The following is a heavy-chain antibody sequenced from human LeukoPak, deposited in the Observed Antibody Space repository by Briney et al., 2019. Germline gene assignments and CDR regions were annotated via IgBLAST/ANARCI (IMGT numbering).Heavy chain of an antibody. Sequence: GGSLRLSCAASGFTFSSYWMSWVRQAPGKGLEWVANIKQDGSEKYYVDSVKGRFTISRDNAKNSLYLQMNSLRAEDTAVYYCARQDYSKRGGLFDYWGQGTLVTVSS. CDR3: ARQDYSKRGGLFDY. CDR2: IKQDGSEK. CDR1: GFTFSSYW. J-gene: IGHJ4*02. D-gene: IGHD4-11*01. V-gene: IGHV3-7*01.